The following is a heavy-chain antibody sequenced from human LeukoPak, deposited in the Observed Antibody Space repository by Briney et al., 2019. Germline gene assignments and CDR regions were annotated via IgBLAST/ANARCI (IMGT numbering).Heavy chain of an antibody. Sequence: GSLRLSCAASGFTFSSYSMNWVRQAPGKGLEWVSSIGSRSAYTYYADSVKGRFTISRDNTKNSLYLQMNSLRAGDTAVYYCARGGLNFDAFDIWGQGTMVTVSS. CDR3: ARGGLNFDAFDI. J-gene: IGHJ3*02. CDR1: GFTFSSYS. CDR2: IGSRSAYT. V-gene: IGHV3-21*01. D-gene: IGHD1-7*01.